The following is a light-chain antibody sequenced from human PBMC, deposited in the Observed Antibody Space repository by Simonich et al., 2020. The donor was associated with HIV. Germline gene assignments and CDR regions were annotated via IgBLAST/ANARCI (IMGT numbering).Light chain of an antibody. Sequence: DIQMTQSPSTLSASVGDRVTITCRASQSISSWLAWYQQKPGKAPKLLSYKASSLKSGVPSRFSGSGSGTEFTLTISSLQSEDFAVYYCQQYNNWPPWTFGQGTKVEIK. J-gene: IGKJ1*01. CDR3: QQYNNWPPWT. V-gene: IGKV1-5*03. CDR1: QSISSW. CDR2: KAS.